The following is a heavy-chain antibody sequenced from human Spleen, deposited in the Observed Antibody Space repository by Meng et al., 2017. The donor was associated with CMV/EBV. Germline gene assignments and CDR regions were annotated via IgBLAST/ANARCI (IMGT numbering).Heavy chain of an antibody. CDR3: AKEEIGYSGSYMGP. D-gene: IGHD1-26*01. J-gene: IGHJ5*02. Sequence: GGSLRLSCAASGFTFGSYGMHWVRQAPGKGLEWVAFIRYDGSNKYYADSVKGRFTISRDNSKNTLYLQMNSLRAEGTAVYYCAKEEIGYSGSYMGPWGQGTLVTVSS. CDR2: IRYDGSNK. V-gene: IGHV3-30*02. CDR1: GFTFGSYG.